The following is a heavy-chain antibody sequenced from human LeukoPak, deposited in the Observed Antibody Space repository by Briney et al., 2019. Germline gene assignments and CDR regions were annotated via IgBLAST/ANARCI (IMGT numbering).Heavy chain of an antibody. V-gene: IGHV3-48*04. D-gene: IGHD4/OR15-4a*01. CDR2: ITNSGNSK. J-gene: IGHJ4*02. CDR3: TRAQTMVAYPFLY. CDR1: EFTFSSYS. Sequence: PGGSLRLSCAASEFTFSSYSMNWVRQAPGKGLEWVSYITNSGNSKSYADSVKGRFTISRDNAKNSLYLQMNSLRVEDTAVYYCTRAQTMVAYPFLYWGQGTLVTVSS.